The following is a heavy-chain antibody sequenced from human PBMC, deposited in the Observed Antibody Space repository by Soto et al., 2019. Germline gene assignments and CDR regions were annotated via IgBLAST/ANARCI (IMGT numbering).Heavy chain of an antibody. J-gene: IGHJ6*02. V-gene: IGHV3-74*01. CDR2: INSDGSST. CDR3: ATQLDDFWSGPIEYYYYGMDV. Sequence: GGSLRLSCAASGFTFSSYWMHWVRQAPGKGLVWVSRINSDGSSTSYADSVKGRFTISRDNAKNTLYLQMNSLRAEDTAVYYCATQLDDFWSGPIEYYYYGMDVWGQGTTVTVSS. D-gene: IGHD3-3*01. CDR1: GFTFSSYW.